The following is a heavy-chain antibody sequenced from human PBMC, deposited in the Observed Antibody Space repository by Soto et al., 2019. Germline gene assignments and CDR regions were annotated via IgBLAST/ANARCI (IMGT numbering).Heavy chain of an antibody. D-gene: IGHD6-6*01. CDR3: ARVNSSSSRGDYYYYGMDV. V-gene: IGHV1-69*01. CDR2: IIPIFGTA. J-gene: IGHJ6*02. CDR1: GGTFSSYA. Sequence: QVQLVQSGAEVKKPGSSVKVSCKASGGTFSSYAISWVRQAPGQGLEWMGGIIPIFGTANYAQKFQGRVTITADESTSTAYMELSSLRSEDTAVYYCARVNSSSSRGDYYYYGMDVWGQGTTVTVSS.